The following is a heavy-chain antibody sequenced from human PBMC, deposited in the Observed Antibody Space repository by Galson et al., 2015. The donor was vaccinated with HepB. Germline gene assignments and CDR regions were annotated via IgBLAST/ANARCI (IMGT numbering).Heavy chain of an antibody. J-gene: IGHJ6*02. CDR3: TRVAHLGRGMND. CDR1: GDSVSRDTVG. D-gene: IGHD3-10*01. V-gene: IGHV6-1*01. CDR2: TYYRSKWCS. Sequence: CAISGDSVSRDTVGWNWIRQSPSRGLEWLGRTYYRSKWCSDYAISVKSRIIINADSSTNQFFLQLNSVTPEDTAVYYCTRVAHLGRGMNDWGQGTTVTV.